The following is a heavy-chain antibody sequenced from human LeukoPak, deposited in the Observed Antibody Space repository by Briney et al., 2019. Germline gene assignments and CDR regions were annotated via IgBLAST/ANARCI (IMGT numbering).Heavy chain of an antibody. D-gene: IGHD5-12*01. J-gene: IGHJ4*02. Sequence: GESLKISCKGSGYSFNTYWIGWVRQMPGKGLGWMGFIYTSDSDTRYSTSFRGQVSISVAKSISTAYLQWSSLTASDTARYYCARRRRLDSGSDPFDSWGQGTLVTVSS. CDR2: IYTSDSDT. V-gene: IGHV5-51*01. CDR1: GYSFNTYW. CDR3: ARRRRLDSGSDPFDS.